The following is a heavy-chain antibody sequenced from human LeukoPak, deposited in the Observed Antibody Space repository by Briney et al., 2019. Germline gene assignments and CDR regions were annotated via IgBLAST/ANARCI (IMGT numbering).Heavy chain of an antibody. J-gene: IGHJ4*02. D-gene: IGHD3-10*01. Sequence: PGGSLRLSCAASGFFFNTYWMHWVRQAPGKGLVWVSRINSDGSKTSHADSVKSRFTISRDNAKNTLYLQMNGLRAEDTAVCYCAREGSLEYYFDYWGRGTLVTVSS. CDR2: INSDGSKT. CDR1: GFFFNTYW. V-gene: IGHV3-74*01. CDR3: AREGSLEYYFDY.